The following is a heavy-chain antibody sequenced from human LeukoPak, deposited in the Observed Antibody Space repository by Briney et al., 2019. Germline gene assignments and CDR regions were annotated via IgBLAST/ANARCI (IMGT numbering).Heavy chain of an antibody. V-gene: IGHV4-38-2*01. CDR3: GLSKLGIAVAGPIDY. Sequence: SETLSLTCAVSGYSISSGYYWGWSRQPPGKGREGIGSIHHSGSTYYNPSLKSRLTVSVDTSKNQFSLKLSSVTAADTAIYYCGLSKLGIAVAGPIDYWGQGTLVTVSS. CDR2: IHHSGST. D-gene: IGHD6-19*01. J-gene: IGHJ4*01. CDR1: GYSISSGYY.